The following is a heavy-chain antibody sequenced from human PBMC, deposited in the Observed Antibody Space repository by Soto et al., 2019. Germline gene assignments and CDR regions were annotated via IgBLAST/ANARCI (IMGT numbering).Heavy chain of an antibody. Sequence: QVQLVQSGAEVQKPGSSVKVSCKASGGTFSSYAISWVRQAPGQGLEWMGGIIPIFGTANYAQKYQGRVTITADESTSTAYMELSSLRSEDTAVYYCARAGGRDYGYYARFHSFDIWGQGTMVTVSS. CDR1: GGTFSSYA. CDR2: IIPIFGTA. J-gene: IGHJ3*02. D-gene: IGHD4-17*01. CDR3: ARAGGRDYGYYARFHSFDI. V-gene: IGHV1-69*01.